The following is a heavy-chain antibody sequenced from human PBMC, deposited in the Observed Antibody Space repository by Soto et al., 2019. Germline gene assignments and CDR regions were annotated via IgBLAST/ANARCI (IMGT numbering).Heavy chain of an antibody. V-gene: IGHV1-69*02. CDR2: IIPILGIA. J-gene: IGHJ6*03. CDR3: ARPPRGGLQNYCYMDV. D-gene: IGHD3-10*01. CDR1: GGTFSSYT. Sequence: QVQLVQSGAEVKKPGSSVKVSCKASGGTFSSYTISWVRQAPGQGLEWMGRIIPILGIANYAQKFQGRVTSTADKPTSTAYMELISLRSEDTALYYCARPPRGGLQNYCYMDVWGKGTTVTVSS.